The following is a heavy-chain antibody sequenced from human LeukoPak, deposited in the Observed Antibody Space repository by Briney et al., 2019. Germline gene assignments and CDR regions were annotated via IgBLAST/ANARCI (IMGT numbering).Heavy chain of an antibody. CDR2: IYYSGST. D-gene: IGHD2-2*01. CDR3: ATSFLGYCSSTSRYAFDP. J-gene: IGHJ5*02. Sequence: SETLSLTCTVSGGSISSSSYYWGWIRQPPGKGLEWIGSIYYSGSTYYNPSLKSRVTISVDTSKNQFSLKLSSVTAADTAVYYCATSFLGYCSSTSRYAFDPWGQGTLVTVSS. CDR1: GGSISSSSYY. V-gene: IGHV4-39*01.